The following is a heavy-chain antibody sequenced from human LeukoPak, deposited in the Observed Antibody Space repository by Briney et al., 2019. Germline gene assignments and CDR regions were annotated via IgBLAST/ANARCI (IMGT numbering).Heavy chain of an antibody. V-gene: IGHV1-18*01. CDR3: AREGSYYHYYGMDV. J-gene: IGHJ6*02. D-gene: IGHD1-26*01. CDR2: ISAYNGNT. Sequence: ASVKVSCKASGYTFTSYGISWVRQAPGQGLEWMGWISAYNGNTNYAQKLQGRVTMTTDTSTSTAYLELRSLRSDDTAVYYCAREGSYYHYYGMDVWGQGTRVTVSS. CDR1: GYTFTSYG.